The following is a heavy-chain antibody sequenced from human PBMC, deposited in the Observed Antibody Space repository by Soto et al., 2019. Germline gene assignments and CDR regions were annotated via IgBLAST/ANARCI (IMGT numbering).Heavy chain of an antibody. Sequence: EVQLVESGGRLVQPGRSLRLSCVGTGLNFDDFAMHWVRQAPGKGLGWVSGITWNSRVLAYADSVKGRFTISRDNARNALYLQMDSLRAEDTAMYYCASGYYDRIGFYFDSWGQGTLVTVSS. V-gene: IGHV3-9*01. CDR1: GLNFDDFA. CDR3: ASGYYDRIGFYFDS. D-gene: IGHD3-22*01. CDR2: ITWNSRVL. J-gene: IGHJ4*02.